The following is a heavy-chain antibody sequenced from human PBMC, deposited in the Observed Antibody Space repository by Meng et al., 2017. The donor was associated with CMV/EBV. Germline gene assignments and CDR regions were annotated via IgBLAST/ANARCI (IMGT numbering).Heavy chain of an antibody. D-gene: IGHD6-13*01. J-gene: IGHJ6*02. Sequence: LSLTCAASGFTFSSYAMSWVRQAPGKGLGWVSAISGGGGSTYYADSVKGRFTISRDNSKNTLYLQMNSLRAEDTAVYYCAKTTAVDTRSYHYYGMDVWGQGPRSPSP. V-gene: IGHV3-23*01. CDR3: AKTTAVDTRSYHYYGMDV. CDR2: ISGGGGST. CDR1: GFTFSSYA.